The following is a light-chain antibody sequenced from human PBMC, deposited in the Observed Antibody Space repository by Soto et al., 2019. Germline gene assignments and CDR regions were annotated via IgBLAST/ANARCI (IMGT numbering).Light chain of an antibody. CDR1: QDISNY. CDR2: DVS. V-gene: IGKV1-33*01. J-gene: IGKJ5*01. Sequence: EIQMTQYPPSLSVSVGDRFTITFQASQDISNYLHWFQQKPGKAPQLLIFDVSNLQTGVPSRFSGGGSGTDFALTISSLEPEDIATYYCQQYDSLPLTFGQGTRLAIK. CDR3: QQYDSLPLT.